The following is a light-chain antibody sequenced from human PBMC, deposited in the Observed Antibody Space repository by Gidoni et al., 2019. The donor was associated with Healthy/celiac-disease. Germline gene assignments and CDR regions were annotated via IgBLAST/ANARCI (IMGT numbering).Light chain of an antibody. J-gene: IGKJ4*01. CDR3: QQSYSTHALT. CDR2: AAS. CDR1: QSISSY. Sequence: DIQMTQSPSSLSASVGDRVTITCRASQSISSYLNWYQQKPGKDPKLLIYAASSLQSGVPSRFSGSRSGTDFTLTISSLQPEDFATYYCQQSYSTHALTFGGGTKVEIK. V-gene: IGKV1-39*01.